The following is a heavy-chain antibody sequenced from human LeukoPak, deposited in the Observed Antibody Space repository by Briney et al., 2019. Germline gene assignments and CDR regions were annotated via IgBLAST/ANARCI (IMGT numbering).Heavy chain of an antibody. D-gene: IGHD1-26*01. J-gene: IGHJ6*03. V-gene: IGHV4-38-2*01. CDR3: ARGGSYYYYYMDV. CDR2: IYHSGST. Sequence: PSETLSLTCAVSGHSISSGYYWGWIRQPPGKGLEWIGSIYHSGSTYYNPSLKSRVTISVDTSKNQFSLKLSSVTAADTAVYYCARGGSYYYYYMDVWGKGTTVTVSS. CDR1: GHSISSGYY.